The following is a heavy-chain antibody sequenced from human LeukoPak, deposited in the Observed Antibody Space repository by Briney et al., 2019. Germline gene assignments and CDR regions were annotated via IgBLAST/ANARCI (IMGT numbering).Heavy chain of an antibody. Sequence: SVKVSCKVSGYTLTELSMHWVRQAPGQGLEWMGGIIPIFGTANYAQKFQGRVTITADESTSTAYMELSSLRSEDTAVYYCARDRVGYFYYGSGSYYRGFDYWGQGTLVTVSS. CDR3: ARDRVGYFYYGSGSYYRGFDY. CDR1: GYTLTELS. J-gene: IGHJ4*02. D-gene: IGHD3-10*01. V-gene: IGHV1-69*13. CDR2: IIPIFGTA.